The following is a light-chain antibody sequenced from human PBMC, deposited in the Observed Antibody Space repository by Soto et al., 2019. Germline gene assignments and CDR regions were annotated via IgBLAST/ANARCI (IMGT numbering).Light chain of an antibody. J-gene: IGLJ2*01. CDR3: RSYTRSSTLYVL. Sequence: QSALTQPASVSGSPGQSITISCTGTSSDVGGYNYVSWYQQHPGKAPKLMIYDVSNRPSGVSNRFSGSKSGNTASLTISGLQAEDEADYYCRSYTRSSTLYVLFGGGTKLTVL. V-gene: IGLV2-14*01. CDR2: DVS. CDR1: SSDVGGYNY.